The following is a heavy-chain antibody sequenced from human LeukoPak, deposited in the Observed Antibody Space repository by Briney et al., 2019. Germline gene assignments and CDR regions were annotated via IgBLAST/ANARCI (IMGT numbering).Heavy chain of an antibody. D-gene: IGHD6-13*01. CDR2: INQNGGET. V-gene: IGHV3-7*01. J-gene: IGHJ4*01. Sequence: GGSLRLSCAVSGFTFSDFWMNWVRRSPGKGLDWVASINQNGGETSYVDSVKGRFTISRDNPKNSLYLQMSSLRAEDTAVYYCARDGTAPGLYFDLWGQGTLVTVSS. CDR1: GFTFSDFW. CDR3: ARDGTAPGLYFDL.